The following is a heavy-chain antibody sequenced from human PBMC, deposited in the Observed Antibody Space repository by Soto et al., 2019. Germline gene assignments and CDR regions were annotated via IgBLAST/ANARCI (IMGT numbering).Heavy chain of an antibody. V-gene: IGHV4-34*01. CDR3: ARVVVAATGAYYYYYMDV. CDR2: INHSGST. D-gene: IGHD2-15*01. J-gene: IGHJ6*03. CDR1: GVSFSGYY. Sequence: SETLSLTCAVYGVSFSGYYWSWIRQPPGKGLEWIGEINHSGSTNYNPSLKSRVTISVDTSKNQFSLKLSSVTAADTAVYYCARVVVAATGAYYYYYMDVWGKGTTVTVSS.